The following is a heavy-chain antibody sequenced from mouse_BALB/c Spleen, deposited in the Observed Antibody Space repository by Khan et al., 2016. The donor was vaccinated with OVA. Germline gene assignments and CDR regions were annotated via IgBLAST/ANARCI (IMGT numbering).Heavy chain of an antibody. CDR2: INPSSGYT. CDR1: GYTFTSYT. J-gene: IGHJ3*01. CDR3: ARDGAYYRNDGWCAY. D-gene: IGHD2-14*01. Sequence: QVQLKESGAELARPGASVKMSCKASGYTFTSYTIHWIKQRPGQGLEWIGYINPSSGYTNYNQKFKDKATLTADKSSTTAYMQLSSLTSDDSAVYTGARDGAYYRNDGWCAYWGQGTLVTVSA. V-gene: IGHV1-4*01.